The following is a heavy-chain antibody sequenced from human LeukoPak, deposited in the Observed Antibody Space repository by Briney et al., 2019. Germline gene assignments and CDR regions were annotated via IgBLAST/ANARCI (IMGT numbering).Heavy chain of an antibody. J-gene: IGHJ4*02. D-gene: IGHD3-10*01. CDR3: AKAGAGSGSIFDY. CDR1: GFTFSSYA. CDR2: ISGSGGST. V-gene: IGHV3-23*01. Sequence: GGSLRLSCAASGFTFSSYAMGWVRQAPGKGLEWVSGISGSGGSTYYADSVKGRFTISRDNSKNTLYLQMNSLRAEDTAVYYCAKAGAGSGSIFDYWGQGTLVTVSS.